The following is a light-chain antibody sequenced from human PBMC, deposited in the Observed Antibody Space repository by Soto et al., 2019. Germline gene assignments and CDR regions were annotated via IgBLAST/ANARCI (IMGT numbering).Light chain of an antibody. J-gene: IGKJ1*01. CDR3: QQYGSSSWT. CDR1: QSISSSY. CDR2: GAS. Sequence: VLTQSPGTVSLSPGKRATLSCRASQSISSSYLAWYQQRPGQAPRLLIYGASSRATGIPDRFSGSGSGTEFTLTISRLEPEDFAVYYCQQYGSSSWTFGQGTKVDIK. V-gene: IGKV3-20*01.